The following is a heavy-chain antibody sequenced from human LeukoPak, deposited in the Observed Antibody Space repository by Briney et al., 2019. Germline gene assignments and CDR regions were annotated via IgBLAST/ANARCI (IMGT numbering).Heavy chain of an antibody. Sequence: GGSLRLSCAASGFTFSPFPMHWVRQAPGKGLQWVAVISNDGTNKYYADSVKGRFTISRDNSKDTLFLQMNSLTTEDTAFYYCARGAGTMVYYIDVWGNGTTVTVSS. J-gene: IGHJ6*03. CDR2: ISNDGTNK. D-gene: IGHD1-7*01. CDR3: ARGAGTMVYYIDV. CDR1: GFTFSPFP. V-gene: IGHV3-30*01.